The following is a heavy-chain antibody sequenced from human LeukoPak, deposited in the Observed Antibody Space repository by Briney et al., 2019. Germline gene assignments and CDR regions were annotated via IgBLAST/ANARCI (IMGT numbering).Heavy chain of an antibody. CDR3: AKDLMGYGGYNVYYYYGMDV. CDR2: ISGSGGST. Sequence: PGGSLRLSCAASGFTFSSYAMSWVRQAPGKGLEWVSAISGSGGSTYYADSVKGRFTISRDNSKNTLYLQMNSLRAEDTAVYYCAKDLMGYGGYNVYYYYGMDVWGQGTTVTVSS. CDR1: GFTFSSYA. J-gene: IGHJ6*02. D-gene: IGHD4-17*01. V-gene: IGHV3-23*01.